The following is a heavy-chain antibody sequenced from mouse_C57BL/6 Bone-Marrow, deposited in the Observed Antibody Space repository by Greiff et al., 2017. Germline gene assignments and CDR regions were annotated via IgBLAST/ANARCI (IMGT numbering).Heavy chain of an antibody. CDR2: IDPSDGYT. CDR1: GYTFTSYW. D-gene: IGHD2-3*01. V-gene: IGHV1-69*01. J-gene: IGHJ3*01. Sequence: QVQLQQPGAELVMPGASVKLSCKASGYTFTSYWMHWVKQRPGQGLEWIGEIDPSDGYTNYNQKFKGKATLTVDKSSSTAYMQLSSLTSEDSAVYYCARDGYYPPWFAYWGQGTLVTVSA. CDR3: ARDGYYPPWFAY.